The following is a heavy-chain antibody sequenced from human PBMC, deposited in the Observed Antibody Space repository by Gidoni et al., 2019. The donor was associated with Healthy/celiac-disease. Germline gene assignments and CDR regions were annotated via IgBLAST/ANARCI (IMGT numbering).Heavy chain of an antibody. Sequence: GGSISSSSYYWGWIRQPPGKGLEWIGSIYYSGSTYYNPSLKSRVTISVDTSKNQFSLKLSSVTAADTAVYYCARLNIAVAGTDYWGQGTLVTVSS. D-gene: IGHD6-19*01. CDR3: ARLNIAVAGTDY. V-gene: IGHV4-39*01. J-gene: IGHJ4*02. CDR1: GGSISSSSYY. CDR2: IYYSGST.